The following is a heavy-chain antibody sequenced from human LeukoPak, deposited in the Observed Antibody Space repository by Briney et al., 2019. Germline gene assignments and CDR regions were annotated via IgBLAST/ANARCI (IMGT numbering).Heavy chain of an antibody. V-gene: IGHV3-15*01. J-gene: IGHJ4*02. CDR3: TTVTSQWLVYYFDY. Sequence: GGSLRLSCAASGFTFSNAWMSWVRQAPGKGLEWVGRIKSKTDGGTTDYAAPVKGRFTISRDDSKNTLYLQMNSLETEDTAVYYCTTVTSQWLVYYFDYWGQGTLVTVSS. CDR1: GFTFSNAW. CDR2: IKSKTDGGTT. D-gene: IGHD6-19*01.